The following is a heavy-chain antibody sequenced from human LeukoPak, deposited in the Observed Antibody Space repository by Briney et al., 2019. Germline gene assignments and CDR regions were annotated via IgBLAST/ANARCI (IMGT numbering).Heavy chain of an antibody. J-gene: IGHJ3*02. CDR3: ARETRIITMIIGGAFDI. CDR2: IKQDGSEK. D-gene: IGHD3-22*01. Sequence: GESLRLSCAASGFTFSNYWMSWVRQDPGKGLEWVANIKQDGSEKYYEHSVKGRFTLSRDNAKNSIYLQMARLGAEDTAVYYCARETRIITMIIGGAFDIWGQGTMVTVSS. CDR1: GFTFSNYW. V-gene: IGHV3-7*01.